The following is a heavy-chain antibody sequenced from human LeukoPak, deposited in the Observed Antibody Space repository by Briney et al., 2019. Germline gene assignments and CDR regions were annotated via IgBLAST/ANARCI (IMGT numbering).Heavy chain of an antibody. J-gene: IGHJ4*02. V-gene: IGHV5-51*01. Sequence: GESLQTSCKGSGYSFTSYWIGWVRQMPGKGLEWMGIIYPGDSDTRYSPSFQGQVTISADKSISTAYLQWSSLKASDTAMYYCATKGGDILTGFDYWGQGTLVTVSS. CDR3: ATKGGDILTGFDY. CDR2: IYPGDSDT. CDR1: GYSFTSYW. D-gene: IGHD3-9*01.